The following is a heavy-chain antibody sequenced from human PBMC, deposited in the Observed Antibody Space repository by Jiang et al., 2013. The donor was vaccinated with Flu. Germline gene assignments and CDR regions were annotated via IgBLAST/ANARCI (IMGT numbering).Heavy chain of an antibody. CDR3: ARGLAGPRLGS. D-gene: IGHD3-16*01. CDR2: INDKWTT. Sequence: GLVKPSETLSLTCAVYGGSFSGYFWTWIRQSPGKGLEWIGEINDKWTTNYNPSLKSRVSISVDTSNNQFSLKLTSVTAADTGVYYCARGLAGPRLGSWGQGILVTVSS. J-gene: IGHJ5*02. V-gene: IGHV4-34*01. CDR1: GGSFSGYF.